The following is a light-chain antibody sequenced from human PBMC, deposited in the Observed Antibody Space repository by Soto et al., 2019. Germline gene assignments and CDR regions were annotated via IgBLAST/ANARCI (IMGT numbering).Light chain of an antibody. J-gene: IGLJ3*02. CDR3: GTWDTSLSGGV. Sequence: QSVLTQPPSVSAAPGQKVTISCSGSSSNIGNNYVSWYQQLPGTAPKLLIYDNEKRPSGIPDRFSGSKSGTSATLGITGLQTGDEADYYCGTWDTSLSGGVFGGGTKLTVL. CDR1: SSNIGNNY. V-gene: IGLV1-51*01. CDR2: DNE.